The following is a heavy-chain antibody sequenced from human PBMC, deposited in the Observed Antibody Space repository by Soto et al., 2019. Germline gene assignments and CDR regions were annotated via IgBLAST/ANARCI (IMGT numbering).Heavy chain of an antibody. J-gene: IGHJ4*02. CDR3: AREGAGGGYGGFFDY. CDR1: GYTLTSYS. CDR2: ISTYNGNT. Sequence: QVQLVQSGAEVKKPGASVKVSCKASGYTLTSYSITWVRQAPGQGLEWMGWISTYNGNTNYAQKLQGRISMTTDTSTSTAYMELRSLRSDDTAVYYCAREGAGGGYGGFFDYWGQGTLVAVSS. D-gene: IGHD2-8*02. V-gene: IGHV1-18*01.